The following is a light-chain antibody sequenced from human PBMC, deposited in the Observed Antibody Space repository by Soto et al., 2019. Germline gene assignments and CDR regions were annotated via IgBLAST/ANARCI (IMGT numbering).Light chain of an antibody. CDR1: SSDVGGYNY. J-gene: IGLJ1*01. V-gene: IGLV2-8*01. CDR2: EVN. Sequence: QSVLTQPPSASGSPGQSVTISCTGTSSDVGGYNYVSWYQQHPGKAPKLIIYEVNKRPSGVPDRFSGSKSGNTASLTVSGLQAEGEADYYCSSYAGSNNYVFGTGTKVTVL. CDR3: SSYAGSNNYV.